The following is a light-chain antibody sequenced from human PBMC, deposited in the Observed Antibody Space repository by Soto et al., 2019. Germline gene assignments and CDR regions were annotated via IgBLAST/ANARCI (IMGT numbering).Light chain of an antibody. CDR3: QVWDSSSDPVV. Sequence: SYELTQPPSVSVAPGQTARITYGGKNIGSKSVHWYQHKPGQAPVLVVYDDSDRPSGIPERFSGYNSGNTATLTSSRVDAGDEADYYCQVWDSSSDPVVFGGGTKLTVL. CDR1: NIGSKS. CDR2: DDS. V-gene: IGLV3-21*02. J-gene: IGLJ2*01.